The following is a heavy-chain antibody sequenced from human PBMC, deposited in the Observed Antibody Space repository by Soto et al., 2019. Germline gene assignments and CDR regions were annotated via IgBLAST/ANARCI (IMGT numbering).Heavy chain of an antibody. V-gene: IGHV1-18*01. CDR3: ARVLPLGLVHLDY. D-gene: IGHD6-19*01. CDR1: GYTFTSYG. J-gene: IGHJ4*02. Sequence: QVQLVQSGAGVTKPGASVKVSCTASGYTFTSYGISWVRQAPGQGLEWMGWISAYNGNTNYAQKHQGRVTMTKDTSTSPDYRELRILCSDDTAVYYCARVLPLGLVHLDYWGQGPLVTFSS. CDR2: ISAYNGNT.